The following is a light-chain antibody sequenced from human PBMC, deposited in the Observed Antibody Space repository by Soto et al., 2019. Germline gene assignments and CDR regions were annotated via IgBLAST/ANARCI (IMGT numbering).Light chain of an antibody. J-gene: IGLJ1*01. CDR2: DNI. Sequence: QSVLTQPPSVSAAPGQTVTISCSGSSSNIGNNRVSWYQQLPGTAPELLIYDNIKRPSAIPDRFSGSKSGTSATLGITGLQTGDEADYYCGTWDSSLSAYVFGTGTKLTVL. CDR3: GTWDSSLSAYV. V-gene: IGLV1-51*01. CDR1: SSNIGNNR.